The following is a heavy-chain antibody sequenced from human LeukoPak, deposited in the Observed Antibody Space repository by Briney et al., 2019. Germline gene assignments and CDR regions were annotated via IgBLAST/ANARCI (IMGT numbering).Heavy chain of an antibody. J-gene: IGHJ6*02. CDR1: GFTFSSYW. D-gene: IGHD4-11*01. CDR3: ARDRLVSNFLGYYYYGMDV. Sequence: GGSLRLSCAASGFTFSSYWMSWVRQAPGKGLEWVANIKQDGSEKYYVDSVKGRFTISRDNAKNSLYLQMNSLRAEDTAVYYCARDRLVSNFLGYYYYGMDVWGQGTTVTASS. V-gene: IGHV3-7*01. CDR2: IKQDGSEK.